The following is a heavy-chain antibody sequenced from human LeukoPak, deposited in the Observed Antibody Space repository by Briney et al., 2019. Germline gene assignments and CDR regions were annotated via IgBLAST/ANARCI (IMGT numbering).Heavy chain of an antibody. CDR3: AVLGYSYGSDAFDI. V-gene: IGHV4-4*02. D-gene: IGHD5-18*01. J-gene: IGHJ3*02. CDR2: IYHSGST. Sequence: PSETLSLTCAVSGGFISSNNWWSWVRQPPGKGLEWIGEIYHSGSTNYNPSLKSRVTISVDKSKNQFSLKLSSVTAADTAVYYCAVLGYSYGSDAFDIWGQGTMVTVSS. CDR1: GGFISSNNW.